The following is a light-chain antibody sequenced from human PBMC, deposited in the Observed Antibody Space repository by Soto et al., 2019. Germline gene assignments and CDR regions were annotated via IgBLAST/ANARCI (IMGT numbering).Light chain of an antibody. CDR2: GAS. J-gene: IGKJ1*01. CDR3: QEYDNWPLWT. Sequence: DTVMTPSPATLPVSPGESATLSCRARQSVRSNLAWYQQKPGQAPRPLIYGASTRATGVPARFSGSGSGTEFTLTINSLQSEDFALYYCQEYDNWPLWTFGQGTKVDI. CDR1: QSVRSN. V-gene: IGKV3D-15*01.